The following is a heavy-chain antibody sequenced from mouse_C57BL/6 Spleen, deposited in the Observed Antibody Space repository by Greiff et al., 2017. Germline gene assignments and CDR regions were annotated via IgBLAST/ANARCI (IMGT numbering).Heavy chain of an antibody. J-gene: IGHJ2*01. Sequence: EVQRVESGGGLVKPGGSLKLSCAASGFTFSSYTMSWVRQTPEKRLEWVATISGGGGNTYYPDSVKGRFTISRDDDKNTLYLQMSSMRSEDTALYYCAGLGKGYYFDDWGQGTTLTVSS. D-gene: IGHD4-1*01. CDR1: GFTFSSYT. CDR3: AGLGKGYYFDD. CDR2: ISGGGGNT. V-gene: IGHV5-9*01.